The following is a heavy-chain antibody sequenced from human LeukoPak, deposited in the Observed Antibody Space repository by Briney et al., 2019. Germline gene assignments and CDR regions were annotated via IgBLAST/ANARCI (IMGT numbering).Heavy chain of an antibody. Sequence: GGSLRLSCAASGFTFSSYALSWVRQAPGKGLEWVSAISGSGGSTYYADSVKGRFTISRDNSKNTLYLQMNSLRAEDTAVYYCAKVPLYGDYLLNWGQGTLVTVSS. J-gene: IGHJ4*02. CDR3: AKVPLYGDYLLN. V-gene: IGHV3-23*01. CDR1: GFTFSSYA. D-gene: IGHD4-17*01. CDR2: ISGSGGST.